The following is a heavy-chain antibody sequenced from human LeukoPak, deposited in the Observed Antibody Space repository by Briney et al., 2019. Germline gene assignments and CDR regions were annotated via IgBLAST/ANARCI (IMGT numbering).Heavy chain of an antibody. CDR2: MNPNSGNT. V-gene: IGHV1-8*01. D-gene: IGHD6-19*01. J-gene: IGHJ5*02. CDR3: ARVSSGWTNNWFDP. CDR1: GYTFTSYD. Sequence: ASVKVSCKASGYTFTSYDINWVRQATGQGLEWMGWMNPNSGNTGYAQKFQGRVTMTRNTSISTAYMELSSLGSEDTAVYYCARVSSGWTNNWFDPWGQGTLVTVSS.